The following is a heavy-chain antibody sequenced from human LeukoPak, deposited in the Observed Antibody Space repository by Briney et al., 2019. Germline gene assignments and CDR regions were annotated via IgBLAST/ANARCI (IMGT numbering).Heavy chain of an antibody. CDR2: INHSGST. Sequence: PSETLSLTCTVSGYSINNGFYWGWIRQPPGKGLEWIGEINHSGSTNYNPSLKSRVTISVDTSKNQFSLKLSSVTAADTAVYYCARRLRRRDGYRSYYYYYMDVWGKGTTVTVSS. J-gene: IGHJ6*03. D-gene: IGHD5-24*01. CDR1: GYSINNGFY. V-gene: IGHV4-38-2*02. CDR3: ARRLRRRDGYRSYYYYYMDV.